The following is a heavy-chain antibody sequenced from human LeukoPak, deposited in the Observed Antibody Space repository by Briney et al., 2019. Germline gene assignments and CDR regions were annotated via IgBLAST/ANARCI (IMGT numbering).Heavy chain of an antibody. CDR1: GFTLSSHW. Sequence: PGKSLRLSCAASGFTLSSHWMTWVRQTPGKGVEWVANINQDGSARYYVDSVKGRFTISRDNAKNSVFLQMNSLRAEDTALYYCARWNIRGTAHQLDYWGQGTLVTVSS. V-gene: IGHV3-7*01. D-gene: IGHD2/OR15-2a*01. CDR2: INQDGSAR. J-gene: IGHJ4*02. CDR3: ARWNIRGTAHQLDY.